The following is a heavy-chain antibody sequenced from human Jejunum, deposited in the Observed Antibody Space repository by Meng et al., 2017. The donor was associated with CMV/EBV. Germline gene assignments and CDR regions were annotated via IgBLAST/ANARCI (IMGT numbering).Heavy chain of an antibody. V-gene: IGHV3-21*01. CDR3: ARLFTTTFGHSFDI. J-gene: IGHJ3*02. CDR1: GFTFSSYS. D-gene: IGHD1-14*01. Sequence: GFTFSSYSMNWVRQTPGKGLEWVSSISSSSSYIYYPDSVRGRFTISRDNAKNSLYMQMNSLRAEDTAVYYCARLFTTTFGHSFDIWGQGTMVTVSS. CDR2: ISSSSSYI.